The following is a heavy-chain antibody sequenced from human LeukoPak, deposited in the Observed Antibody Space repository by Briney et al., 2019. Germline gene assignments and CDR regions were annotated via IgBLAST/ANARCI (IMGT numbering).Heavy chain of an antibody. CDR3: ARGVVGATSWFDP. CDR2: INPDSGGT. CDR1: GYTFTGYC. D-gene: IGHD1-26*01. J-gene: IGHJ5*02. Sequence: ASVKVSCKASGYTFTGYCMHWVRQAPGQGLEWMGWINPDSGGTNYAQKFQGRVTMTRDTSISTAYMELSRLRSDDTAVYYCARGVVGATSWFDPWGQGTLVTVSS. V-gene: IGHV1-2*02.